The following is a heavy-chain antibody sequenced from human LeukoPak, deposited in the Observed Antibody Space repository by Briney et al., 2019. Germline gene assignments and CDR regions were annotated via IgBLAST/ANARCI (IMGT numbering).Heavy chain of an antibody. V-gene: IGHV3-23*01. Sequence: GGSLRLSCAASGFTFSSYAMSWVRQAPGKGLEWVSAISGSGGSTYYADSVKGRYTISRDNSKNTLYLQMNSLRAEDTAVYYRAKFPYYYVWGSYLTFDYWGQGTLVTVSS. D-gene: IGHD3-16*02. CDR3: AKFPYYYVWGSYLTFDY. CDR1: GFTFSSYA. CDR2: ISGSGGST. J-gene: IGHJ4*02.